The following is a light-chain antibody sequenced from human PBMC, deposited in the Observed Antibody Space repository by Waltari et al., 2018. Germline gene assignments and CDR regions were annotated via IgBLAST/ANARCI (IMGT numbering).Light chain of an antibody. CDR3: QHYVNSLIT. CDR2: GAS. Sequence: EIVLTQCPGTMALSPGERATLSCRTSQSVTWDYLAWYQQKPGQAPRLLIYGASSRLTGTPDRFSGSGSGTDFTLTISRLEPEDFAVYYCQHYVNSLITFGGGTKVEIK. J-gene: IGKJ4*01. V-gene: IGKV3-20*01. CDR1: QSVTWDY.